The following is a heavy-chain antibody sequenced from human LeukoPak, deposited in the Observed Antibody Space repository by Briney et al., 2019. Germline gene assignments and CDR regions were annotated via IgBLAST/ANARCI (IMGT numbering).Heavy chain of an antibody. CDR3: ARYDSRGSASTRFDY. CDR1: GASVNSYSDY. CDR2: VYAGGGT. D-gene: IGHD3-16*01. Sequence: PSETLSLTCSVSGASVNSYSDYWAWIRQTPGRGLEWIGSVYAGGGTYFNPSLETRVSISLDTSKNDFSLRLSSVTAADTAVYYCARYDSRGSASTRFDYWGPGTLVTVSS. V-gene: IGHV4-39*02. J-gene: IGHJ4*02.